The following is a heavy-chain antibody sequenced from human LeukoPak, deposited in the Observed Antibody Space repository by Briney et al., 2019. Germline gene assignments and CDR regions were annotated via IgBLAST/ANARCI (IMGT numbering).Heavy chain of an antibody. CDR3: ARGLGYCSGGSCYGPSASSLYIDY. D-gene: IGHD2-15*01. CDR1: GGSISSGGYS. J-gene: IGHJ4*02. V-gene: IGHV4-30-2*01. CDR2: IYHSGST. Sequence: SQTLSLTCAVSGGSISSGGYSWSWIRQPPGKGLEWIGYIYHSGSTYYNPSLKSRVTISVDRSKNQFSLKLSSVTAADTAVYYCARGLGYCSGGSCYGPSASSLYIDYWGQGTLVTVSS.